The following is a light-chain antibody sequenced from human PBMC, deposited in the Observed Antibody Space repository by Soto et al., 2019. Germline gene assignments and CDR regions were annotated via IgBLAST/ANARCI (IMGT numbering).Light chain of an antibody. CDR2: GAS. J-gene: IGKJ2*01. CDR3: QQSYSTPYT. Sequence: DIPMTQSPSSLSASVGDRVTITCRASQSISNSLTWYQQKPGKAPQFLIFGASSLPGGVPSRFSGSGSGTDFTLTISSLQPEDFATYFCQQSYSTPYTFGQGTKLEIK. CDR1: QSISNS. V-gene: IGKV1-39*01.